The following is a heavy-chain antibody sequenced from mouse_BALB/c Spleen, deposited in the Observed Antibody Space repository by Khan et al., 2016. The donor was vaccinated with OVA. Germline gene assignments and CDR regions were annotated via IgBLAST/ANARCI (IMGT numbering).Heavy chain of an antibody. CDR2: IWAGGST. V-gene: IGHV2-9*02. J-gene: IGHJ4*01. CDR1: GFSLTSYG. Sequence: QVQLKESGPGLVAPSQSLSITCTVSGFSLTSYGVYWVRQPPGKGLEWLGIIWAGGSTNYNSALMSRLSINKDNSKRQVFLKMNSVQTVDTAMYYCARDDGGGNDAMDYWGQGTSVTVSS. CDR3: ARDDGGGNDAMDY. D-gene: IGHD2-1*01.